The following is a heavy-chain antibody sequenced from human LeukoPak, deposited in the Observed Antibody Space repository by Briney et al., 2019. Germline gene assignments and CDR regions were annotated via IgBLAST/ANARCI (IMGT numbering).Heavy chain of an antibody. CDR2: IYYSGST. Sequence: SETLSLTCTVSGGSISSSSYYWGWIRQSPGKGLEWIGSIYYSGSTYYNPSLKSRVTISVDTSKNQFSLKLSSVTAADTAVYYCARAMVRGNYDYWGQGTLVTVSS. J-gene: IGHJ4*02. CDR1: GGSISSSSYY. D-gene: IGHD3-10*01. CDR3: ARAMVRGNYDY. V-gene: IGHV4-39*07.